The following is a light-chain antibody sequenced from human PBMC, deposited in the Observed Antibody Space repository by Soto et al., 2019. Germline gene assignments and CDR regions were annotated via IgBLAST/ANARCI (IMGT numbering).Light chain of an antibody. CDR3: QQYDNSVWT. V-gene: IGKV3-20*01. CDR2: GAS. Sequence: EIVLTQSPATLSLSPGERATLSCRASRSVSANNLAWYQQRPGQAPRLLIYGASRRATGIPDRFSGSGSGTDFTLTISRLEPEDVAVYYCQQYDNSVWTFGQGTKVDIK. J-gene: IGKJ1*01. CDR1: RSVSANN.